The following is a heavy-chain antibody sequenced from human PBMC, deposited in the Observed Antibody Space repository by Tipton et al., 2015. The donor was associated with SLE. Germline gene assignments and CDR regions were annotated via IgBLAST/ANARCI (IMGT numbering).Heavy chain of an antibody. CDR2: IYYSGST. CDR3: ARDGSTGAELEDMAAAANWFDP. Sequence: PGLVKPSETLSLTCTVSGGSISSYYWSWIRQPPGKGMEWIGYIYYSGSTNYNPSLKSRVTISVDTSKNQFSLKLSSVTAADTAVYYCARDGSTGAELEDMAAAANWFDPWGQGTLVTVSS. V-gene: IGHV4-59*12. J-gene: IGHJ5*02. D-gene: IGHD6-13*01. CDR1: GGSISSYY.